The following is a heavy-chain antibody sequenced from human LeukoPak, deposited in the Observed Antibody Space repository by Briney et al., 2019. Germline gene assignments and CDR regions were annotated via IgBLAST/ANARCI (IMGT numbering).Heavy chain of an antibody. CDR2: ISGSGST. D-gene: IGHD2-21*02. V-gene: IGHV3-23*01. CDR3: AKGDCGGDCYSFDY. CDR1: GFHFYNHS. J-gene: IGHJ4*02. Sequence: GSPRLSFGASGFHFYNHSISLVRQAPGKGLEGVSAISGSGSTYYADSVKGRFTISRDNSKNTLYLQMKSLRAEDTALYYCAKGDCGGDCYSFDYWGQGTLVTVSS.